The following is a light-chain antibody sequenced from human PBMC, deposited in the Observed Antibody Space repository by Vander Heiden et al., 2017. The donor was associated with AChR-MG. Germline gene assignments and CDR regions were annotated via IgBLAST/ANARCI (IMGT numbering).Light chain of an antibody. CDR3: QQYGNSPVT. CDR1: QTVSSSY. V-gene: IGKV3-20*01. Sequence: DIVLTQSPGTLSLSPGGGATLSCRASQTVSSSYLGWYQQKPGQAPRLLIYGASSRATGIPDRFSGSGSGTDFTLTISRLEPEDFAVYYCQQYGNSPVTFGQGTKLEIK. J-gene: IGKJ2*01. CDR2: GAS.